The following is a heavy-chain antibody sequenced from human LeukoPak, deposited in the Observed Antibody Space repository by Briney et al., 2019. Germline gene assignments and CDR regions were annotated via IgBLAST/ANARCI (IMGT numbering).Heavy chain of an antibody. J-gene: IGHJ4*02. D-gene: IGHD6-19*01. CDR1: GFTFDDYV. V-gene: IGHV3-9*01. CDR2: ISWNSGSI. Sequence: GGSLRLSCAASGFTFDDYVMHWVRQAPGKGLEWVSGISWNSGSIGYADSVKGRFTISRDNAKNSLYLQMNSLRAEDTALYYCAKDTNFLSLSGPPDYWGQGTLVTVSS. CDR3: AKDTNFLSLSGPPDY.